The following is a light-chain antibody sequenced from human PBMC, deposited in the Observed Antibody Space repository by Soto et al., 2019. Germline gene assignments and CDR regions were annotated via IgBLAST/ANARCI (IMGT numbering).Light chain of an antibody. CDR3: LQDYNYPRT. V-gene: IGKV1-6*01. CDR1: QGIRND. J-gene: IGKJ1*01. Sequence: AIQMTQSPSSLSASVGDRVTITCRASQGIRNDLGWYQQKPGEAPKLLIYAASRLQSGVPSRFSGRGSGTDFTLTISSLQPEDFATYYCLQDYNYPRTFGQGTKVQIK. CDR2: AAS.